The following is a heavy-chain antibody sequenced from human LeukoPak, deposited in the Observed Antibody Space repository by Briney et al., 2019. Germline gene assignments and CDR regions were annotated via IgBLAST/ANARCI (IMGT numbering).Heavy chain of an antibody. Sequence: SETLSLTCTVSGGSISSGGYYWSWIRQHPGKGLEWIGYIYYSGSTYYNPSLKGRVTISVDTSKNQFSLKLSSVTAADTAVYYCARDSFFGGNYDYWGQGTLVTVSS. D-gene: IGHD4-23*01. CDR3: ARDSFFGGNYDY. CDR2: IYYSGST. V-gene: IGHV4-31*03. CDR1: GGSISSGGYY. J-gene: IGHJ4*02.